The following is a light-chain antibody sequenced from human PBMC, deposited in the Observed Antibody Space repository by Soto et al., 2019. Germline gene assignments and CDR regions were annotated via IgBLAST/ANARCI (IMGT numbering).Light chain of an antibody. CDR1: QSVAANY. CDR2: GAS. V-gene: IGKV3-20*01. J-gene: IGKJ3*01. CDR3: HQYGTAPLT. Sequence: EVVLTQSPGTLSLSPGERATLSCRASQSVAANYLARYQQKRGQAPRLLIYGASSRATGIPDRFSGSGSGTDFTLTISRLEPEDFAVYYCHQYGTAPLTVGPGTKVDIK.